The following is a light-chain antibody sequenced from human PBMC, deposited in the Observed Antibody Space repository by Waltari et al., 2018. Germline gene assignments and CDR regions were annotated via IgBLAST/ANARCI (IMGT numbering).Light chain of an antibody. CDR2: RNN. Sequence: QAGLTQPPSVSKGLRQTATLTCTGNSNNVGNLGAAWLQQDQGHPPKLLSYRNNNRPSGVSERFSASRAGNTASLTIPGLQPEDEADYYCTAWDFSLNAHVFGSGTKVTVL. J-gene: IGLJ1*01. V-gene: IGLV10-54*04. CDR1: SNNVGNLG. CDR3: TAWDFSLNAHV.